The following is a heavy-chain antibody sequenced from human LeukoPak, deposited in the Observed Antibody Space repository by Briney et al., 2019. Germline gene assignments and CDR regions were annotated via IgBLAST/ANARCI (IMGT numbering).Heavy chain of an antibody. J-gene: IGHJ1*01. D-gene: IGHD6-19*01. CDR1: GGSISSYY. CDR2: IYRSGST. CDR3: ARGGWYPESFQH. Sequence: PSETLSLTCSVSGGSISSYYWNWIRQPAGTGLEWIGRIYRSGSTNYSPSLKSRISMSIDTSKSQFSLKLSSVTAADTAVYYCARGGWYPESFQHWGQGALVTVSS. V-gene: IGHV4-4*07.